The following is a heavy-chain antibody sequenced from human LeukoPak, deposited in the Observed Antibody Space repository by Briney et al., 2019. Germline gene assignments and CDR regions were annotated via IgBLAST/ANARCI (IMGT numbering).Heavy chain of an antibody. V-gene: IGHV4-31*03. D-gene: IGHD6-13*01. CDR3: SREAGIATAIVWFDP. CDR1: GGSISSGGYY. J-gene: IGHJ5*02. Sequence: PSETLSLTCTVSGGSISSGGYYWSWIRQHPGKGLEWIGYIYYSGSTYYNPSLKSRVTISVDTSKNQFSLKLSSVTAADTAVYYCSREAGIATAIVWFDPWGQGTLVTVSS. CDR2: IYYSGST.